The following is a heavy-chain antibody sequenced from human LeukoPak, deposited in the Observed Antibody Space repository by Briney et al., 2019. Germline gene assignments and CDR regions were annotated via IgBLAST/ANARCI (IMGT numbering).Heavy chain of an antibody. CDR1: GYSFTNYW. V-gene: IGHV5-51*01. Sequence: GESLKIPFQVPGYSFTNYWIGWVPQLPGKGLEGMRIFYPADSDTAYSTSFQGQVTISADQSISTVYLQWSTLKASDTAMYCSARQSRDGSKTRGYYFDYRGQGTLVTVS. D-gene: IGHD3-10*01. CDR3: ARQSRDGSKTRGYYFDY. J-gene: IGHJ4*02. CDR2: FYPADSDT.